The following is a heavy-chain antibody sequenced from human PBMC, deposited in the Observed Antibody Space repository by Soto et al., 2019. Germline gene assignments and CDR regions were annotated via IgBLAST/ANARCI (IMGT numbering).Heavy chain of an antibody. CDR2: IIPMFGRP. V-gene: IGHV1-69*12. CDR3: ARDLGSGYDPGDY. D-gene: IGHD5-12*01. J-gene: IGHJ4*02. CDR1: GGIFRSYV. Sequence: VQLVQSGAEVKKPGSSVKVSCKASGGIFRSYVFNWVRQAPGPGLEWMGGIIPMFGRPNYAQKFQGRVTITADESTSTAYMELSSLRSEDTAVFYCARDLGSGYDPGDYWGQGTLVTVSS.